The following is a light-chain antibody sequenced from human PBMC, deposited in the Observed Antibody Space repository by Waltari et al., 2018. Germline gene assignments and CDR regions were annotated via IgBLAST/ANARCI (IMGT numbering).Light chain of an antibody. Sequence: QSALTQPASVSGSPGQSTTISCTGTRSDVGGYNYVPWYQQHPGKAPKLMIYEFTNRPSGISSRFSGSKSGNTASLTISGLQAEDEADYYCSSYTSRSISWVFGTGTKVTVL. CDR3: SSYTSRSISWV. V-gene: IGLV2-14*01. CDR1: RSDVGGYNY. CDR2: EFT. J-gene: IGLJ1*01.